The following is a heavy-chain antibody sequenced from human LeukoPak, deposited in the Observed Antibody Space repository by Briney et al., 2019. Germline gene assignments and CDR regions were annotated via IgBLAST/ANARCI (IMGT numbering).Heavy chain of an antibody. V-gene: IGHV3-21*01. D-gene: IGHD3-10*01. CDR3: AVAYYYGSGDAFDI. Sequence: PGGSLRLSCAASGFTFRSYSMNWVRQAPGKGLEWVSSINSDSNYIYYADSVQGRFTISRDNAKNSLYLQMNSLRAEDTAVYYCAVAYYYGSGDAFDIWGQGTKVTVSS. J-gene: IGHJ3*02. CDR2: INSDSNYI. CDR1: GFTFRSYS.